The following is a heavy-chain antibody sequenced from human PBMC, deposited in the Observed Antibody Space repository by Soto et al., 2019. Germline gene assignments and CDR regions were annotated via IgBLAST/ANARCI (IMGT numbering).Heavy chain of an antibody. CDR3: ARAMEGVSDY. D-gene: IGHD3-10*01. V-gene: IGHV3-48*02. CDR2: ISSSSITI. CDR1: GFTFSSYS. J-gene: IGHJ4*02. Sequence: EVQLVESGGGLVQPGGSLRLSCAASGFTFSSYSMNWVRQAPGKGLEWVSYISSSSITIYYADSVKGRFTISSDNAKNSLYLQMNSLRDEDTAVYYCARAMEGVSDYWGQGTLVTVSS.